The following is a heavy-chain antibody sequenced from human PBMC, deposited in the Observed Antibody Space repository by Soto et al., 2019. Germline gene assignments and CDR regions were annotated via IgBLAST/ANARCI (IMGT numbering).Heavy chain of an antibody. D-gene: IGHD5-12*01. CDR2: IYLSGTP. J-gene: IGHJ4*02. CDR3: ANRGGHDGNAGARFDS. CDR1: GGSIGIKNYY. V-gene: IGHV4-39*01. Sequence: QLQLQESGPGLVKPSETLSLTCNVSGGSIGIKNYYWGWIRQPPGKGLEWIGSIYLSGTPYYNPSLKSRVTIFVDMSKNHLSLKLTSLSATDTAVYYWANRGGHDGNAGARFDSWGQGTLVTVSS.